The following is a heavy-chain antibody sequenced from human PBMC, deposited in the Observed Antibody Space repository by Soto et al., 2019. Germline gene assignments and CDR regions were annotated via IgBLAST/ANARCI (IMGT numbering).Heavy chain of an antibody. Sequence: QITLKESGPTLVKPTQTLTLTCTFSGFSLTTSGVGVGWIRQPPGKALEWLALIYWDDDKRYSPSLNNRLTITKDPSTNQVVLTMTNMDPVDTATYFCAHTFPRNTYNGGSFPPTFDPWGQGTLVTVSS. CDR3: AHTFPRNTYNGGSFPPTFDP. CDR2: IYWDDDK. J-gene: IGHJ5*02. CDR1: GFSLTTSGVG. D-gene: IGHD2-15*01. V-gene: IGHV2-5*02.